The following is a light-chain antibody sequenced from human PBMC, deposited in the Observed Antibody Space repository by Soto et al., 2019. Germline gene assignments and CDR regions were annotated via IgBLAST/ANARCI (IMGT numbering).Light chain of an antibody. J-gene: IGKJ4*01. V-gene: IGKV3-20*01. CDR1: QSVSSSY. Sequence: EIVLTQSPGTLSLSPGERATLSCRASQSVSSSYLAWYQQKPGQAPRLLIYGASSRATGIPDRFSGSGSGTDFTLTISRLEPEDLAGYYCQQYGSSPPLTFGGGTKVEIK. CDR3: QQYGSSPPLT. CDR2: GAS.